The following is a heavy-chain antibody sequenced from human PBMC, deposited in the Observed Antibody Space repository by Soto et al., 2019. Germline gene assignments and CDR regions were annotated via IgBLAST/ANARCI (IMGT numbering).Heavy chain of an antibody. D-gene: IGHD3-10*01. CDR3: VRQGLGALHGLVDV. CDR2: VHDSWGS. CDR1: GGSISSYY. Sequence: SETLSLPCTVSGGSISSYYWSCIRQPPGKGLEWIGYVHDSWGSHYNPSLKSRVAISLDTSKSQFSLKLTSVTATDTAVYYSVRQGLGALHGLVDVWGQGTTVNVSS. V-gene: IGHV4-59*08. J-gene: IGHJ6*02.